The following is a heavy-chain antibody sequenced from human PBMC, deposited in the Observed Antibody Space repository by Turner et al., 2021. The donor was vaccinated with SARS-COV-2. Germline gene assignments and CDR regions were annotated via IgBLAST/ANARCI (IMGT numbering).Heavy chain of an antibody. CDR2: ISYDGSNK. V-gene: IGHV3-30*18. CDR1: GFTFSSYG. Sequence: QVQLVESGGGVVQPGRSLRLFCAASGFTFSSYGMHWVRQAPGKGLEWVAVISYDGSNKHYADSVKGRFTISRDNSENTLYLQMNSLRVEDTAVYYCAKQISYYGSGSLYYFDYWGQGTLVTVSS. D-gene: IGHD3-10*01. CDR3: AKQISYYGSGSLYYFDY. J-gene: IGHJ4*02.